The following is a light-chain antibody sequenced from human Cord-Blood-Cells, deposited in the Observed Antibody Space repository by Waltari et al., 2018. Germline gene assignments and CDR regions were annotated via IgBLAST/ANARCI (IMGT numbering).Light chain of an antibody. CDR3: QQYGSSYT. CDR1: QRVSSSY. V-gene: IGKV3-20*01. Sequence: EIVLTQSPGTLSLSPGERATLSCRASQRVSSSYLAWYQQKPGQAPRLLIYGASSRATGIPDRFSGSGSETDFTVTISRLEPEDFAVYYCQQYGSSYTFGQGTKLEIK. CDR2: GAS. J-gene: IGKJ2*01.